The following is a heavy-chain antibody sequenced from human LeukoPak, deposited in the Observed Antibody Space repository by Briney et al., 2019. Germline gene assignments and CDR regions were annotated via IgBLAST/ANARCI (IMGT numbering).Heavy chain of an antibody. CDR3: ARARGDLALDY. Sequence: SETLSLTCAVYIESFSGYYWTWIRQPPGKGLEWIGETTHSGSTNYNPSLKSRVTISVDTSKNQFSLKLSSLIAADTAVDYCARARGDLALDYWGRGTPVTVSS. CDR1: IESFSGYY. J-gene: IGHJ4*02. D-gene: IGHD2-21*02. CDR2: TTHSGST. V-gene: IGHV4-34*01.